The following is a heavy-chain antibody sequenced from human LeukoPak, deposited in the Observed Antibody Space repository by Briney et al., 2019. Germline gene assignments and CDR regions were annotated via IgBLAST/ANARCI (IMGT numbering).Heavy chain of an antibody. CDR2: INHSGST. D-gene: IGHD6-19*01. CDR3: ARDSSGGKLFDY. J-gene: IGHJ4*02. CDR1: GGSFSGYY. Sequence: SVTLSLTCAVYGGSFSGYYWSWIRQPPGKGLEWIGEINHSGSTNYNPSLKSRVTISVDTSKNQFSLKLSSVTAADTAVYYCARDSSGGKLFDYWGQGTLVTVSS. V-gene: IGHV4-34*01.